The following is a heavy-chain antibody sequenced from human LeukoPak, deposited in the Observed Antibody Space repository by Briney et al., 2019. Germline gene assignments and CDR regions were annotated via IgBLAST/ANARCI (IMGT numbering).Heavy chain of an antibody. V-gene: IGHV4-59*12. CDR1: GGSISSYY. CDR2: ISDIGSI. D-gene: IGHD6-19*01. CDR3: AKATYSSFHY. Sequence: SETLSLTCTVSGGSISSYYWSWIRQPPGKGLEWIAYISDIGSINYNPSLKSRVTMSVDTSKNQFSLKLSSATAADTAIYYCAKATYSSFHYWGQGTLVTVSS. J-gene: IGHJ4*02.